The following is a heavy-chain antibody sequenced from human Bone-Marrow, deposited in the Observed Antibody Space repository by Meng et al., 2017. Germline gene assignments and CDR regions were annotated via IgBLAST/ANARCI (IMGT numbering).Heavy chain of an antibody. CDR3: ARDGTSWYFFDY. CDR2: TYYRSRWYS. CDR1: GDSVSSNSAT. J-gene: IGHJ4*02. D-gene: IGHD1-1*01. V-gene: IGHV6-1*01. Sequence: QVQLQQSGPGLVKPSQTLSLTCAISGDSVSSNSATWNWIRQSPSRGLEWLGRTYYRSRWYSDYAVSVQSRITINPDTFKNQFSLQLNSLTPEDSAVYYCARDGTSWYFFDYWGQGTLVTVSS.